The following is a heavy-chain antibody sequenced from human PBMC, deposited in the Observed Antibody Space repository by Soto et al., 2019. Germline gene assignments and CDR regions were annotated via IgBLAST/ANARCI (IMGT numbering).Heavy chain of an antibody. V-gene: IGHV4-34*01. J-gene: IGHJ5*02. Sequence: SETLSLTYAVYGGSFSGYYWSWIRQPPGKGLEWIGEINHSGSTNYNPSLKSRVTISVDTSKNQFSLKLSSVTAADTAVYYCARGRNRSRTLQLVSRVPWFDPWGQGTLVTVSS. CDR1: GGSFSGYY. CDR2: INHSGST. D-gene: IGHD6-6*01. CDR3: ARGRNRSRTLQLVSRVPWFDP.